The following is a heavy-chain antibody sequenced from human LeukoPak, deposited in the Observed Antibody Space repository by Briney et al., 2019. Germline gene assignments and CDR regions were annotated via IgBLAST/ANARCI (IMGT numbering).Heavy chain of an antibody. J-gene: IGHJ5*02. CDR1: GGSFSGFY. Sequence: PSDTLSLTCAVYGGSFSGFYWSWIRHVPGKGLEWIGEINYTGSTSYNPSLKSRVTISVDTSQNQFFLLLTSVTAADTAVYYCARVAGYLPTRWFDPWGQGTHVTVSS. CDR2: INYTGST. V-gene: IGHV4-34*01. CDR3: ARVAGYLPTRWFDP. D-gene: IGHD6-25*01.